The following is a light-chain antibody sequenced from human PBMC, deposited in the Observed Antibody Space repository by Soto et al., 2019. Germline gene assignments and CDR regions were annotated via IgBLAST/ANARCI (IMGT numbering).Light chain of an antibody. Sequence: QSALTQPPSASGSPGQSVTISCTGTGSDIGAYNYVSWYQQYPGKAPKVMIYDVIKRPSGVPDRFSGSKSGNTACLTVSGLRADDEAVYYCSSFVGGDSFDVIFGGGTKLTVL. V-gene: IGLV2-8*01. J-gene: IGLJ2*01. CDR3: SSFVGGDSFDVI. CDR2: DVI. CDR1: GSDIGAYNY.